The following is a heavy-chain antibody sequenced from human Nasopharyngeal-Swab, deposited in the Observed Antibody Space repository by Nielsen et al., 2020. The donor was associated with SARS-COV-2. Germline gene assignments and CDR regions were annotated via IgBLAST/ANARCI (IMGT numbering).Heavy chain of an antibody. CDR3: ARETYGDRGY. Sequence: GGSLRLSCAASGVTFSSYSMNWVRQAPGKGLEWVSSISSNSSYIYYADSVKGRFTIPRDNAKNSLYLQMNSLRAEDTAVYYCARETYGDRGYWGQGTLVTVSS. J-gene: IGHJ4*02. CDR1: GVTFSSYS. V-gene: IGHV3-21*01. D-gene: IGHD4-17*01. CDR2: ISSNSSYI.